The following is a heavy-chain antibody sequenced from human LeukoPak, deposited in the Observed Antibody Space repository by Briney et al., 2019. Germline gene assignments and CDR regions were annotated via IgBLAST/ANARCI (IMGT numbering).Heavy chain of an antibody. D-gene: IGHD2-21*02. CDR2: IFHSGST. Sequence: PSETLSLTCAVSSGSIFSSNWWSWVRQPPGKGLEWIGQIFHSGSTSYSSSLKSRVTISVDTSKNQFSLKLTSVTAADTALYYCARGVTTFDYWGQGTLVTVSS. J-gene: IGHJ4*02. CDR3: ARGVTTFDY. CDR1: SGSIFSSNW. V-gene: IGHV4-4*02.